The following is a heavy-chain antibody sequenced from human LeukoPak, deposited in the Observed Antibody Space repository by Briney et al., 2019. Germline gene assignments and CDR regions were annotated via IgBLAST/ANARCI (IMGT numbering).Heavy chain of an antibody. CDR3: ARKYYDSSGYYNWFDP. D-gene: IGHD3-22*01. V-gene: IGHV3-66*01. CDR1: GFTVSSNY. Sequence: GGSLRLSCAASGFTVSSNYMSWVRRAPGKGLEWVSVIYSGGSTYYADSVKGRFTISRDNSKNTLYLQMNSLRAEDTAVYYCARKYYDSSGYYNWFDPWGQGTLVTVSS. J-gene: IGHJ5*02. CDR2: IYSGGST.